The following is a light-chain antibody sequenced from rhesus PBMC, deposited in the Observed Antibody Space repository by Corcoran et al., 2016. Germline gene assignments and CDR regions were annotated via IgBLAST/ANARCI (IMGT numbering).Light chain of an antibody. J-gene: IGKJ4*01. CDR1: QSVINY. CDR3: QQYSDWPLT. V-gene: IGKV3S9*01. CDR2: GTS. Sequence: EIVMTQSPATLSLSPGERAALSCRASQSVINYVAWYQQKPGQAPSLLIYGTSIRATGIPARFSGSGAGTDFTLSNSSLGPEDFVVYFCQQYSDWPLTFGGGTKVEVK.